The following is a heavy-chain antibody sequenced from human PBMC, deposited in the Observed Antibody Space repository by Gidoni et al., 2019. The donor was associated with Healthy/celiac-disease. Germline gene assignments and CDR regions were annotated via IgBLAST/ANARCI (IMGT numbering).Heavy chain of an antibody. D-gene: IGHD1-20*01. CDR2: IWYDGSNK. CDR1: GFTFSSYG. J-gene: IGHJ4*02. CDR3: ARSRRDNWNDGDYFDY. Sequence: QVQLVESGGGVVQPGRSLRLSCAASGFTFSSYGMHWVRQGPGKGLEWVAVIWYDGSNKYYADSVKGRFTISRDKSKNTLYLQMNSLRAEDTAVYYCARSRRDNWNDGDYFDYWGQGTLVTVSS. V-gene: IGHV3-33*01.